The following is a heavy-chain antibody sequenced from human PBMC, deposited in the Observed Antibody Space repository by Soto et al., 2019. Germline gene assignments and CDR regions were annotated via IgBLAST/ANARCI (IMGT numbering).Heavy chain of an antibody. J-gene: IGHJ4*02. Sequence: QVQLVQSGAELRKPGSAVKLSCKASGGTFSNSPISWVRQMPGQGPEWMGRIIPSPARTIYSRKFRGRVTLTAEKSTQTVYMTLSSLTTEDSGVYYCARDQVGASSFDYWGLGTRVTVSS. CDR1: GGTFSNSP. V-gene: IGHV1-69*08. CDR2: IIPSPART. CDR3: ARDQVGASSFDY. D-gene: IGHD1-26*01.